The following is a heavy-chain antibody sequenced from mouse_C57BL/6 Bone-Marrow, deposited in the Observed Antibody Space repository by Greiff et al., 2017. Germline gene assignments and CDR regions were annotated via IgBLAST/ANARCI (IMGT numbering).Heavy chain of an antibody. CDR2: IDPANGNT. CDR1: GFNIKNTY. V-gene: IGHV14-3*01. D-gene: IGHD2-4*01. Sequence: EVNVVESVAELVRPGASVKLSCTASGFNIKNTYMHWVKQRPEQGLEWIGRIDPANGNTTYAPQFQGKATITADTSSNTAYLQLSSLTSEDTAIYYCATPIYYDYDVDYWGQGTSVTVSS. CDR3: ATPIYYDYDVDY. J-gene: IGHJ4*01.